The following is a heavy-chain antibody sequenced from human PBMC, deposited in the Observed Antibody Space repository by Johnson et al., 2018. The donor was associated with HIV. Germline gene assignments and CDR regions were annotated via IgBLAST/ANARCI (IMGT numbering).Heavy chain of an antibody. V-gene: IGHV3-66*01. J-gene: IGHJ3*02. CDR2: MYGGGST. CDR1: GFTVTNKY. CDR3: ARETRDDAFDI. Sequence: VQLVESGGGLVQPGGSLRLSCAASGFTVTNKYMSWVRQAPGKGLEWVSVMYGGGSTYHADSVKGRFSLSRDNSKNTVYLQMNSLRAEDTAIYYCARETRDDAFDIWGQGTLVTVSS. D-gene: IGHD2-2*01.